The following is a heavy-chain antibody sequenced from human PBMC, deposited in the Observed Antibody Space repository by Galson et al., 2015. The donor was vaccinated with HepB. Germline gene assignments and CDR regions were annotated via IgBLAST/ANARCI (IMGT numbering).Heavy chain of an antibody. V-gene: IGHV3-33*01. CDR3: ARPIAVAGFDY. Sequence: SLRLSCAASGFTFSSYGMHWVRQAPGKGLEWVAVIWYDGSNKYYADSVKGRFTISRDNSKNTLYLQMNSLRAEDTAVYYCARPIAVAGFDYWGQGTLVTVSS. CDR2: IWYDGSNK. J-gene: IGHJ4*02. CDR1: GFTFSSYG. D-gene: IGHD6-19*01.